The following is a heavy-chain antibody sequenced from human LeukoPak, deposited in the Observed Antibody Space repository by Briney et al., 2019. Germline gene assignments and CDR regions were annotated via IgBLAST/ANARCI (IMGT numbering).Heavy chain of an antibody. V-gene: IGHV1-69*01. J-gene: IGHJ4*02. CDR1: GGTFSSYA. D-gene: IGHD3-16*02. CDR3: ARGSPSYDYVWGSYRYTSPFDY. CDR2: IIPIFGTA. Sequence: ASVKVSCKASGGTFSSYAISWVRQAPGQGLEWMGGIIPIFGTANYAQKFQGRVTITADESTSTAYMELSSLRSEDTAVYYCARGSPSYDYVWGSYRYTSPFDYWGQGTLVTVSS.